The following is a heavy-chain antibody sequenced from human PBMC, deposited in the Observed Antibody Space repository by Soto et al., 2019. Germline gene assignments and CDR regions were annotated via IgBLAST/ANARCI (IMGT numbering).Heavy chain of an antibody. V-gene: IGHV4-4*02. J-gene: IGHJ5*02. CDR3: XXXXXXXXXIAGWFGP. CDR1: NGSITNDNW. D-gene: IGHD2-21*01. Sequence: QVQLQESGPGLVKPSGTLSLTCAVSNGSITNDNWWSWVRQSPGKGLEWIGDIYHTGSTNYNPSLKSRVIXSIXKAXXXXXXXXXXXXXXXXXXXXXXXXXXXXXXIAGWFGPWGQGTLVTVSS. CDR2: IYHTGST.